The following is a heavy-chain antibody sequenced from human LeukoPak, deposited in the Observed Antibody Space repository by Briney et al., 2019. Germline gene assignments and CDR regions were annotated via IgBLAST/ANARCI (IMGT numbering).Heavy chain of an antibody. CDR1: GGSISSGSYY. V-gene: IGHV4-61*02. Sequence: SETLSLTCTVSGGSISSGSYYWSWIRQPAGKGLEWIGRIYTSGSTNYNPSLKSRVTISVDTSKNQFSLKLSSVTAADTAVYYCARDEHFWNPGGYYYYMDVWGKGATVTVSS. D-gene: IGHD3-3*02. CDR2: IYTSGST. CDR3: ARDEHFWNPGGYYYYMDV. J-gene: IGHJ6*03.